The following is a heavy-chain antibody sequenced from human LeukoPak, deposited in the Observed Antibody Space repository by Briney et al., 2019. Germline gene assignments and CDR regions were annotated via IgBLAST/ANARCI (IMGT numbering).Heavy chain of an antibody. J-gene: IGHJ4*02. D-gene: IGHD6-19*01. CDR2: INLNSGAT. CDR1: GFTFTDYY. Sequence: ASVKVSCKASGFTFTDYYIHWVRRAPGQGLEWMGRINLNSGATNCAQKFQDKVTMTRDTSITTAYMELRSLTSDDTAVYYCARGPAVAGTEIDYWGQGTLVTVSS. CDR3: ARGPAVAGTEIDY. V-gene: IGHV1-2*06.